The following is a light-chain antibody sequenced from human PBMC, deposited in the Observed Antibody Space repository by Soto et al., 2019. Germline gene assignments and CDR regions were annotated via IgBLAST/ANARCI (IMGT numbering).Light chain of an antibody. CDR1: QSISSY. Sequence: DIQVTQCPSSLSGSVGDRVTITCRASQSISSYLNWYQQKPGKAPKLLIYAASSLQSGVPSRFSGSGSGTDFTLTISSLQPEDIATYYCQQSSRTPITFGQGTRLEIK. CDR2: AAS. CDR3: QQSSRTPIT. V-gene: IGKV1-39*01. J-gene: IGKJ5*01.